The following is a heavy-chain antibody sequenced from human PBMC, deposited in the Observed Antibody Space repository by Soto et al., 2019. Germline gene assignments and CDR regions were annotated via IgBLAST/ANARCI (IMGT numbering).Heavy chain of an antibody. Sequence: QVQLVQSGAEVKKPGSSVKVSCKASGGTFSSYAISWVRQAPGQGLEWMGGIIPIFGTANYAQKFQGRVTITADESTSTAYMERSSLRAEDTAVYYGARARRRYCSSTSCHYWYCDLWGRGTLVTVSS. V-gene: IGHV1-69*01. CDR1: GGTFSSYA. D-gene: IGHD2-2*01. J-gene: IGHJ2*01. CDR2: IIPIFGTA. CDR3: ARARRRYCSSTSCHYWYCDL.